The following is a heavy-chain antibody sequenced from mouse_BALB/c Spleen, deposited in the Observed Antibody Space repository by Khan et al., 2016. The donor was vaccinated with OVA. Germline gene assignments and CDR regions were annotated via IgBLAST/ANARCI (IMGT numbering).Heavy chain of an antibody. V-gene: IGHV1S137*01. CDR2: ISTYSGNT. D-gene: IGHD2-3*01. CDR3: ARTDYDGYFAY. J-gene: IGHJ2*01. Sequence: QVQLQQSGPELVRPGVSVKISCKGSGYTFTDYAMYWVKQSHAKSLEWIGLISTYSGNTNYNQMFKGKATMTVDKSSSTAYMELARLTSEDSAISYCARTDYDGYFAYWGQGTTLTVSS. CDR1: GYTFTDYA.